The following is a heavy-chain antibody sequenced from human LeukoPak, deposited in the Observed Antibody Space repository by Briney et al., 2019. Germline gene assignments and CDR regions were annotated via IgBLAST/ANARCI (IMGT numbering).Heavy chain of an antibody. Sequence: GESLKISCKGSGYSFTSYWIGWVRQMPGRGLEWLGFIFPGDSDTRYSPSFQGQGNISADKSISTAYLQWSSLKASDTAMYYCARLSGYSSSWYGDYWGQGTLVTVSS. CDR2: IFPGDSDT. V-gene: IGHV5-51*01. CDR1: GYSFTSYW. D-gene: IGHD6-13*01. J-gene: IGHJ4*02. CDR3: ARLSGYSSSWYGDY.